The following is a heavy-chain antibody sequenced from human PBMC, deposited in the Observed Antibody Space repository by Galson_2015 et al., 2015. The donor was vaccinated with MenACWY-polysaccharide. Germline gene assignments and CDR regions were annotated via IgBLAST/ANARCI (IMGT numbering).Heavy chain of an antibody. V-gene: IGHV3-7*01. D-gene: IGHD2-2*01. CDR2: IKQDGSEK. J-gene: IGHJ3*02. CDR3: ARDCPSCYGAFEI. Sequence: SLRLSCEASGFTFSSYWMSWVRQAPGKGLEWMANIKQDGSEKYYVDSVKGRFTISRDNAKNSVYLQMNSLRAEDTAVYYCARDCPSCYGAFEIWGQGTMVTVSS. CDR1: GFTFSSYW.